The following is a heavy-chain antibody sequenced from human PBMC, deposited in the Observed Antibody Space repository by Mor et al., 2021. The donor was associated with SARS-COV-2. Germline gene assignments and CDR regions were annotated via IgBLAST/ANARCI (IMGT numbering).Heavy chain of an antibody. CDR3: ARDPDATGSSWDGMDV. Sequence: GRFTVSRDNAKNSLFLQMSSLRAEDTAVYYCARDPDATGSSWDGMDVWGQGTTVTVSS. J-gene: IGHJ6*02. D-gene: IGHD3-10*01. V-gene: IGHV3-11*06.